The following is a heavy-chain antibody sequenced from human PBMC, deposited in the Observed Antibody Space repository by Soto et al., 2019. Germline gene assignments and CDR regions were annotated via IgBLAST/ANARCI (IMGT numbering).Heavy chain of an antibody. Sequence: GGSLRLSCAASGFTVSSNYMSWVRQAPGKGLEWVSVIYSGGSTYYADSVKGRFTISRDNSKNTLYLQMNSLRAEDTAVYYCGREMYSSSSWSDWFDPWGQGTLVTVS. CDR3: GREMYSSSSWSDWFDP. CDR2: IYSGGST. CDR1: GFTVSSNY. V-gene: IGHV3-53*01. J-gene: IGHJ5*02. D-gene: IGHD6-6*01.